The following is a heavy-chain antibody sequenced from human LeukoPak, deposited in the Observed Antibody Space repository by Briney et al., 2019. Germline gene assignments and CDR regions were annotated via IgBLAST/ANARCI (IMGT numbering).Heavy chain of an antibody. J-gene: IGHJ4*02. CDR2: IRGSGRTM. V-gene: IGHV3-11*01. D-gene: IGHD6-19*01. Sequence: GGSLRLSCAASGFTFSDYYMSWIRQAPGKGLEWVSHIRGSGRTMYCADSVKGRFTISRDNAKNSLYLQMTSLRAEDTAVYYCARDGQLAIDFDYWGRGTLVTVSS. CDR3: ARDGQLAIDFDY. CDR1: GFTFSDYY.